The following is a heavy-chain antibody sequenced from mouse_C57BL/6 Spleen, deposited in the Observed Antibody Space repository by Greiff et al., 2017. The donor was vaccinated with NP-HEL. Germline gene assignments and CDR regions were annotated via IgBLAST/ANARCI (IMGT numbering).Heavy chain of an antibody. CDR2: INPSTGGT. CDR3: AIWDYDGYYVFAD. V-gene: IGHV1-42*01. D-gene: IGHD2-3*01. CDR1: GYSFTGYY. Sequence: VQLQQSGPELVKPGASVKISCKASGYSFTGYYMNWVKQSPEKSLEWIGEINPSTGGTTYNQKFKAKATLTVDKSSSTAYMQRTSLTSEDSAVYDCAIWDYDGYYVFADWGQGTLVTVSA. J-gene: IGHJ3*01.